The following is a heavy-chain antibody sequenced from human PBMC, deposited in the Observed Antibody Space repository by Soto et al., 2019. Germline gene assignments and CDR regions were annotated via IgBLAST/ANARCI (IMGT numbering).Heavy chain of an antibody. CDR3: AREKGYSYGSYYYYGMDV. D-gene: IGHD5-18*01. CDR1: GGTFSSYA. J-gene: IGHJ6*02. Sequence: QVQLVQSGAEVKKPGSSVKVSCKASGGTFSSYAISWVRQAPGQGLEWMGGIIPIFGTANYAQKFQGRVTITADESTSTAYMERSSLRSEDTAVYYCAREKGYSYGSYYYYGMDVWGQGTTVTVSS. CDR2: IIPIFGTA. V-gene: IGHV1-69*01.